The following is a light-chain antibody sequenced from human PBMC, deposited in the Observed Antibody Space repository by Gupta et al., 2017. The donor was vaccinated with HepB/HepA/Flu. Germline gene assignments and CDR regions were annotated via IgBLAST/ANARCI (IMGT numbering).Light chain of an antibody. Sequence: DIQMTQSPSSLSASVGDRVTITCRASQSISSYLIWYQQKPGKAPKLLIYAASSLQSGVPSRFSGSGSGTDFTLTISSLQPEDFATYYCQQSDSTPHTFGGGTKVEIK. CDR1: QSISSY. J-gene: IGKJ4*01. V-gene: IGKV1-39*01. CDR3: QQSDSTPHT. CDR2: AAS.